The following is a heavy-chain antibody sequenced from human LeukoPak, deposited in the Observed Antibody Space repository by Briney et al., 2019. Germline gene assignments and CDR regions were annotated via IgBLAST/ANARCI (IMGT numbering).Heavy chain of an antibody. J-gene: IGHJ4*02. CDR3: AHRGAVVRRSSFDY. Sequence: SGPTLVKPTQTLTLTCTFSGFSLSTSGVGVGWIRQPPGKALEWLALIYWNDDKRYSPSLKSRLTITKDTSKNQVVLTMTNMDPVDTATYYCAHRGAVVRRSSFDYWGQGTLVTVSS. CDR1: GFSLSTSGVG. V-gene: IGHV2-5*01. D-gene: IGHD6-19*01. CDR2: IYWNDDK.